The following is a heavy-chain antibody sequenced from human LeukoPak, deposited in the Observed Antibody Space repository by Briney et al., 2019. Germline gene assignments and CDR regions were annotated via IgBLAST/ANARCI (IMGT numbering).Heavy chain of an antibody. J-gene: IGHJ3*02. CDR1: GGSFSGYY. CDR2: INHSGST. CDR3: ARVGRKNYYDSSGYHAFDI. V-gene: IGHV4-34*01. Sequence: PSETLSLTCAVYGGSFSGYYWSWIRQPPGKGLEWIGEINHSGSTNYNPSLKSRVTISVGTSKNQFSLKLSSVTAADTAVYYCARVGRKNYYDSSGYHAFDIWGQGTMVTVSS. D-gene: IGHD3-22*01.